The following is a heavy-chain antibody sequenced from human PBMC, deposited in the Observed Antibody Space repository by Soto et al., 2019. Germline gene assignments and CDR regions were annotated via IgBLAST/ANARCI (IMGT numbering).Heavy chain of an antibody. J-gene: IGHJ4*02. CDR2: IYYSGST. Sequence: TSETLSLTCTVSGGSISSGDDYWSWIRQPPGKGLEWIGYIYYSGSTYYNPSLKSRVTISVDTSKNQFSLKLSSVTAADTAVYYCARGTFEYCSSTSCTSYGYWGQGTLVTVSS. CDR3: ARGTFEYCSSTSCTSYGY. V-gene: IGHV4-30-4*01. CDR1: GGSISSGDDY. D-gene: IGHD2-2*01.